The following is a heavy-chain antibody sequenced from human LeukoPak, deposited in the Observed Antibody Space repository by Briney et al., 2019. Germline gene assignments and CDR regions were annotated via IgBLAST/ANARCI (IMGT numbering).Heavy chain of an antibody. CDR1: GFTFSSYS. D-gene: IGHD2-15*01. CDR2: IKSKTDGGTT. V-gene: IGHV3-15*01. J-gene: IGHJ4*02. CDR3: TTENCSGGSCYGSVPYYFDY. Sequence: GGSLRLSCAASGFTFSSYSMNWVRQAPGKGLEWVGRIKSKTDGGTTDYAAPVKGRFTISRDDSKNTLYLQMNSLKTEDTAVYYCTTENCSGGSCYGSVPYYFDYWGQGTLVTVSS.